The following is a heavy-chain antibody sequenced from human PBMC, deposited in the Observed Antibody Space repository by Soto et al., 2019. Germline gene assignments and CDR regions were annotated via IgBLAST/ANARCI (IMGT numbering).Heavy chain of an antibody. J-gene: IGHJ4*02. Sequence: GGSLRLSCAASGFTFSNYVMSWVRQAPGKGPEWVALISYDGTNKFYADSVKGRFTISGDNSKSTLYLQVDSLRPEDAAVYYCARDPKTSGGQHWAFNYFDSWGQGTLVTVSS. CDR3: ARDPKTSGGQHWAFNYFDS. CDR1: GFTFSNYV. V-gene: IGHV3-30-3*01. D-gene: IGHD7-27*01. CDR2: ISYDGTNK.